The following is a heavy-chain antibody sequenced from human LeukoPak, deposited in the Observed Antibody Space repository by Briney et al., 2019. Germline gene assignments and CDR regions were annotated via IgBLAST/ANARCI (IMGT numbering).Heavy chain of an antibody. V-gene: IGHV1-18*01. D-gene: IGHD5-24*01. J-gene: IGHJ4*02. CDR3: ARETISGWLQFNY. CDR1: GYTFTNYG. CDR2: ISAYSGNT. Sequence: GASVNVSCKASGYTFTNYGISWVRQAPGQGLEWMGWISAYSGNTNYAQKLQGRVTMTTDTSTSTAYMELRSLRSDDTAVYYCARETISGWLQFNYWGQGTLVTVSS.